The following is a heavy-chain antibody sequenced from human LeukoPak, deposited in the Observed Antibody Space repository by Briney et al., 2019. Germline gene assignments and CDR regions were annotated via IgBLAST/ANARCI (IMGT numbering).Heavy chain of an antibody. V-gene: IGHV5-51*01. Sequence: GESLKISCQAFGYSFTSYWIGWVRQMPGKGLECMGIIYPGDSDVRYSPSFQGQVTISADKSINTAYLQWSSLKASDTAMYYCARHLRHDKGYCSGGSCYDFSYYYMDVWGKGTTVSVSS. D-gene: IGHD2-15*01. J-gene: IGHJ6*03. CDR2: IYPGDSDV. CDR1: GYSFTSYW. CDR3: ARHLRHDKGYCSGGSCYDFSYYYMDV.